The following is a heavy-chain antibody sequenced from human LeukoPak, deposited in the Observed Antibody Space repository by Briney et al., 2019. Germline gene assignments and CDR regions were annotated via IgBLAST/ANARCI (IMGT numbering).Heavy chain of an antibody. D-gene: IGHD2-2*01. J-gene: IGHJ3*01. V-gene: IGHV3-64*01. CDR3: ARVRYCLNTSCHPDGFDV. Sequence: PGGSLRLSCAASGFTFSSYAMHWVRQAPGKGLEYVSAISSNGGSTYYANSVKGRFTISRDNSKNTLYLQMGSLRAEDMAVYYCARVRYCLNTSCHPDGFDVWGQGTMVTVSS. CDR1: GFTFSSYA. CDR2: ISSNGGST.